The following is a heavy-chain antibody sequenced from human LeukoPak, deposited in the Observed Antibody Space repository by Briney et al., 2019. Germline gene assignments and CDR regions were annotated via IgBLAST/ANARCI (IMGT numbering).Heavy chain of an antibody. CDR3: AASSLVRDFDY. J-gene: IGHJ4*02. CDR1: GFTVSSNY. V-gene: IGHV3-66*01. D-gene: IGHD6-13*01. Sequence: PGGSLRLSCAASGFTVSSNYMSWVRQAPGKGLEWVSVIYSGGSTYYADSVKGRFTISRDNSKNTLCLQMNSLRAEDTAVYYCAASSLVRDFDYWGQGTLVTVSS. CDR2: IYSGGST.